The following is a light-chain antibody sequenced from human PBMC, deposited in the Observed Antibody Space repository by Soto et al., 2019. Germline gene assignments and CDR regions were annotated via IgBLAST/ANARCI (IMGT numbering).Light chain of an antibody. CDR3: GTWDNSLSGGV. CDR2: DNN. J-gene: IGLJ2*01. CDR1: SSNIGNNY. V-gene: IGLV1-51*01. Sequence: QSVLTQPPSVSAAPGQKVTISCSGSSSNIGNNYVSWFQQLPGTAPKLLIYDNNMRPSGIPDRFSGSKSGTSATLGITGLQAGDEADYYCGTWDNSLSGGVFGGGTKLTV.